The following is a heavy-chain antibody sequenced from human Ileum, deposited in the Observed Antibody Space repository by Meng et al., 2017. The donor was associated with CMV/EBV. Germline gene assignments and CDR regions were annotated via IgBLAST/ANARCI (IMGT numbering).Heavy chain of an antibody. CDR3: GKGTNSNSWLVDH. CDR2: LSNDGTNK. CDR1: GFTFNSYS. V-gene: IGHV3-30-3*01. J-gene: IGHJ4*02. D-gene: IGHD6-13*01. Sequence: GGSLRLSCVTSGFTFNSYSMHWVRQAPGKGLEWVALLSNDGTNKHYADSVKGRFTISRDNSKNTLYLQMDSLSGDDSAVYFCGKGTNSNSWLVDHWGQGMLVTVSS.